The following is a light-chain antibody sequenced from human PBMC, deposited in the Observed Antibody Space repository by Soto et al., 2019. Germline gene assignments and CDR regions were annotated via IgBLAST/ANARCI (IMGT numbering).Light chain of an antibody. CDR1: QSVSSNY. V-gene: IGKV3-20*01. CDR3: QHYGRSPYT. Sequence: EIVLTQSPGTLSLSPGERATLSCRASQSVSSNYLAWYQQKPGQAPRLLIYGASSRSTGIPDRFSGSGSGTDFTITISRLEPEDFAVYYCQHYGRSPYTFGQGTKLEIK. CDR2: GAS. J-gene: IGKJ2*01.